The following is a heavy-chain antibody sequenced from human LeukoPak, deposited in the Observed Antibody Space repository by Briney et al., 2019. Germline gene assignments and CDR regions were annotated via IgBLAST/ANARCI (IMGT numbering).Heavy chain of an antibody. CDR2: ISSSSSYI. CDR1: GFTFSSYR. J-gene: IGHJ2*01. D-gene: IGHD6-13*01. V-gene: IGHV3-21*01. CDR3: ARGGYTLYWYFDL. Sequence: GVSLRLSCAASGFTFSSYRMTWVRQAPGKGLEWVSSISSSSSYIYYADSVKGRFTISRDNAKNSLYLQMNSLRAEDTAVYYCARGGYTLYWYFDLWGRGTLVTVSS.